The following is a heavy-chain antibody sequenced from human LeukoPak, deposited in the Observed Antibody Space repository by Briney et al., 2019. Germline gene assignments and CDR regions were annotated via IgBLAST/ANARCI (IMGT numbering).Heavy chain of an antibody. CDR3: ARLPPTTYCTSTSCYTLHFDY. CDR1: GYSFTSYW. D-gene: IGHD2-2*02. Sequence: GESLKISCKGSGYSFTSYWIGWVRQMPGKGLEWMGIIYPGDSDTRYSPSFQGQVTISADESISTAYLQWSSLRASDTAMYYCARLPPTTYCTSTSCYTLHFDYWGQGTLVTVSS. V-gene: IGHV5-51*01. CDR2: IYPGDSDT. J-gene: IGHJ4*02.